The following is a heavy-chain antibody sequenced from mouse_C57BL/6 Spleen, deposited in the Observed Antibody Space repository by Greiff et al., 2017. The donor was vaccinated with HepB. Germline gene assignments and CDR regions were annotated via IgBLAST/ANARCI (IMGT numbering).Heavy chain of an antibody. J-gene: IGHJ2*01. CDR3: AREGSNYNVDY. V-gene: IGHV1-82*01. D-gene: IGHD2-5*01. Sequence: VQLQQSGPELVKPGASVKISCKASGYAFSSSWMNWVKQRPGTGLEWIGRIYPGDGDTNYNGKFKGKVTLTADKSSSTAYMQLSSLTSEDSAVYFCAREGSNYNVDYWGQGATLTVSS. CDR1: GYAFSSSW. CDR2: IYPGDGDT.